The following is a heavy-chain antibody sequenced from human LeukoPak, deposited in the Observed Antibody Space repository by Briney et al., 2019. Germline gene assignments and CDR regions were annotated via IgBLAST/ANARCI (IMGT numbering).Heavy chain of an antibody. CDR2: INPNSGGT. J-gene: IGHJ6*03. CDR1: GYTFTGYY. V-gene: IGHV1-2*02. Sequence: ASVKVSCKASGYTFTGYYMHWVRQAPGQGLEWMGWINPNSGGTNYAQKFQGRVTMTRDTSISTAYMELSRLRSDDTAVYYCARNGYSGYDLGYYYYYYYMDVWGKGTTVTISS. D-gene: IGHD5-12*01. CDR3: ARNGYSGYDLGYYYYYYYMDV.